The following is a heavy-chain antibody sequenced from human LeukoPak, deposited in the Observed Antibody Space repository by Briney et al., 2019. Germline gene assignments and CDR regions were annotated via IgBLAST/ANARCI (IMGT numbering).Heavy chain of an antibody. V-gene: IGHV3-49*04. J-gene: IGHJ4*02. CDR2: IRSEAYGATT. D-gene: IGHD3-22*01. CDR1: GFTFGDYA. Sequence: GGSLRLSCTASGFTFGDYAMSWVRLAPGKGLEWIGFIRSEAYGATTEYAASVKGRFTISRDDSKSIAYLQMNSLKTEDTAVYYCTTDREFYDTSGNRYWGQGTLVTVSS. CDR3: TTDREFYDTSGNRY.